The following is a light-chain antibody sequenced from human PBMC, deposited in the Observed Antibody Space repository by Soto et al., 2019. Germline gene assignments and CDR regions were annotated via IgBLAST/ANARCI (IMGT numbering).Light chain of an antibody. CDR1: SSDVGGYNY. CDR2: DVN. V-gene: IGLV2-14*01. CDR3: SSYTNSSTSYV. Sequence: QSALTQPASVSGSPGQSITISCTGTSSDVGGYNYVSWFQQHPGKAPKLIIYDVNNRPSGVSNRFSGSKSGNTASLTISGLQAEYEADYYCSSYTNSSTSYVFGTGTKVTVL. J-gene: IGLJ1*01.